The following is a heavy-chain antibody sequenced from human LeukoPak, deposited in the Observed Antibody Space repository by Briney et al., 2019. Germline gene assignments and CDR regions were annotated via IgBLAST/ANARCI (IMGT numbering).Heavy chain of an antibody. CDR2: IYYSVST. CDR3: ARTIAVVRATDAFDI. CDR1: GGSISSYY. D-gene: IGHD3-22*01. Sequence: SETLSLTCTVSGGSISSYYWSWIRQPPGKGLEWIGYIYYSVSTNYNPSLRSRVTISVDTSKNQFSLKLSSVTAADTAVYYCARTIAVVRATDAFDIWGQGTMVTVSS. V-gene: IGHV4-59*08. J-gene: IGHJ3*02.